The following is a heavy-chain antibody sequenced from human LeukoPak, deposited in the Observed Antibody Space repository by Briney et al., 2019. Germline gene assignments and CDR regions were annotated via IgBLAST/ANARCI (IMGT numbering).Heavy chain of an antibody. CDR2: IYPGDSDT. V-gene: IGHV5-51*01. D-gene: IGHD3-3*01. Sequence: GESLKISCKGSGYSFTSYWIGWVRQMPGKGLEWMGIIYPGDSDTRYSPSFQGQVTISSDKSISTAYLQWSSLKASDTAMYYCARGMYYDFWSGYYPPSDWFDPWGQGTLVTVSS. CDR3: ARGMYYDFWSGYYPPSDWFDP. CDR1: GYSFTSYW. J-gene: IGHJ5*02.